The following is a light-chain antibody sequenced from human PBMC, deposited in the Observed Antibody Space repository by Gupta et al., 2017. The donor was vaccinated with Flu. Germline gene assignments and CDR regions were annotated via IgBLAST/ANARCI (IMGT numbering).Light chain of an antibody. V-gene: IGKV1-5*03. Sequence: DIQMTQSPSTLSASVGDRVTITCRASQSFISWLAWYHQKQGKAAQLLIYKASSIESRVPPRFNGSGACTELSLTTISIQQYDFLTSYCQQHYSYPCTFGQGTKLEIK. CDR2: KAS. CDR3: QQHYSYPCT. J-gene: IGKJ2*02. CDR1: QSFISW.